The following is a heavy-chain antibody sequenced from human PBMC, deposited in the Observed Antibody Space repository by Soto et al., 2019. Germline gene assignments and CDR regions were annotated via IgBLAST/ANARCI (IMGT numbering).Heavy chain of an antibody. D-gene: IGHD3-16*01. CDR3: ARASTGELWVYANWFDP. Sequence: SETLSLTCTVSGGSIRSSSYYWAWIRQSPGKGLEWIGFIYYSGGTYYKPSLKSRVTISVDTSKNKFSLNLSSVTAADTAVYYCARASTGELWVYANWFDPWGPGTLVTVSS. CDR2: IYYSGGT. J-gene: IGHJ5*02. CDR1: GGSIRSSSYY. V-gene: IGHV4-30-4*08.